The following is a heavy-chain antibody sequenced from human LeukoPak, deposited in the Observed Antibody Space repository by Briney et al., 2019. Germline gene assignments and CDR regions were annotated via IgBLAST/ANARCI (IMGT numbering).Heavy chain of an antibody. V-gene: IGHV1-69*06. CDR2: IIPIFGTT. Sequence: SVKVSCKASGGTFNSYAISWVRQAPGQGLEWMGGIIPIFGTTNYARKFRGRVTLTADKSTRTAYMELSSLRSEDTAVYYCARDWGAARSSSWYVWYNWFDPWGQGTLVTVSS. J-gene: IGHJ5*02. CDR1: GGTFNSYA. D-gene: IGHD6-13*01. CDR3: ARDWGAARSSSWYVWYNWFDP.